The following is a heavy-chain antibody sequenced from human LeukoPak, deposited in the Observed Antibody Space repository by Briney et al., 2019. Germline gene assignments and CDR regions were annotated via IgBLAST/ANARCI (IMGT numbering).Heavy chain of an antibody. CDR2: IRYDGSNK. CDR1: GFTFSSYG. D-gene: IGHD3-3*01. J-gene: IGHJ4*02. CDR3: AKTYDFWSGYYFRVIDY. Sequence: GGSLRVSCAASGFTFSSYGVHWVRQAPGKGLEWVAFIRYDGSNKYYADSVKGRFTISRDNSKNTLYLQMNSLRAEDTAVYYCAKTYDFWSGYYFRVIDYWGQGTLVTVSS. V-gene: IGHV3-30*02.